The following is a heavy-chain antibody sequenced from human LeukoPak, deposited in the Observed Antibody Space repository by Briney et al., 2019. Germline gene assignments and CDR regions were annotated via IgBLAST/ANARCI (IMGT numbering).Heavy chain of an antibody. CDR2: IYTSGST. J-gene: IGHJ3*02. Sequence: MTSETLSLTCTVSGGSISSYYWSWIRQPAGKGLEWIGRIYTSGSTNYNPSLKSRVTMSVDTSKNQFSLKLSSVTAADTAVYYCARDTYDSRNDAFDIWGQGTMVTVSS. CDR1: GGSISSYY. V-gene: IGHV4-4*07. CDR3: ARDTYDSRNDAFDI. D-gene: IGHD3-22*01.